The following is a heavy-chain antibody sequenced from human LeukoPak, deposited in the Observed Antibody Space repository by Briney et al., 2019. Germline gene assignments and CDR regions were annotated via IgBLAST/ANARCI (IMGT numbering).Heavy chain of an antibody. D-gene: IGHD3-10*01. CDR1: GFTFSSYG. CDR3: AKSFGEFHGY. Sequence: GGCLRLSCAASGFTFSSYGMHWVRQAPGKGLEWVAVISYDGSNKYYADSVKGRFTISRDNSKNTLYLQMNSLRAEDTAVYYCAKSFGEFHGYWGQGTLVTVSS. V-gene: IGHV3-30*18. CDR2: ISYDGSNK. J-gene: IGHJ4*02.